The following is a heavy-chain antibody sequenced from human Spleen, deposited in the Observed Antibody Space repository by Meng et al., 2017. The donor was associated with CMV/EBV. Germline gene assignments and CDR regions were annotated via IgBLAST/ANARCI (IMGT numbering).Heavy chain of an antibody. CDR1: GYSFTVYW. J-gene: IGHJ5*02. CDR2: VYPSDSDT. D-gene: IGHD2-2*02. V-gene: IGHV5-51*01. Sequence: GESLKISCKDSGYSFTVYWIAWVRQMPGKGLEWMGIVYPSDSDTRYSPPFQGQVTISADKSISTAYLQWSSLKASDTAMYYCARQYCTSTSCYIWFDPWGQGTLVTVSS. CDR3: ARQYCTSTSCYIWFDP.